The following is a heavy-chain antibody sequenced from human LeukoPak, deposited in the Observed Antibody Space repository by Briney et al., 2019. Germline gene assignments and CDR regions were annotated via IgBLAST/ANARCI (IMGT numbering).Heavy chain of an antibody. CDR2: MSSSSSTI. D-gene: IGHD3-9*01. V-gene: IGHV3-48*01. CDR1: GFTFSTYS. CDR3: AKAEGYDILTGLDY. J-gene: IGHJ4*02. Sequence: GGSLRLSCATSGFTFSTYSMNWVRQAPGKGLEWVSYMSSSSSTIYYADSVKGRFTISRDNAKNSLYLQMNSLRTEDTAVYYCAKAEGYDILTGLDYWGQGTLVTVSS.